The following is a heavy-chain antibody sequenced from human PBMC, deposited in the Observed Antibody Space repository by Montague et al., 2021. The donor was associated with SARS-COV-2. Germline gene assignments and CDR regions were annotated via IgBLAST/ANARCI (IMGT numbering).Heavy chain of an antibody. J-gene: IGHJ6*02. CDR3: ARVLDYYGSGSYPLYYYYGMDV. CDR2: ISYDGSNK. CDR1: GFTFSSYA. V-gene: IGHV3-30*04. Sequence: SLRLSCAASGFTFSSYAVHWVRQAPGKGLEWVAVISYDGSNKYYADSVKGRFTISRDNSKNTLYLQMNSLRAEDTAVYYCARVLDYYGSGSYPLYYYYGMDVWGQGTTVTVSS. D-gene: IGHD3-10*01.